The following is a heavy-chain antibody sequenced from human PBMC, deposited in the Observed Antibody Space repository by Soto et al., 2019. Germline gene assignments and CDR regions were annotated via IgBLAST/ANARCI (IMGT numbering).Heavy chain of an antibody. J-gene: IGHJ4*02. CDR2: TYYRSKWYN. CDR3: VRGIGYIDS. D-gene: IGHD3-3*01. Sequence: PSQSLSLTCGISRASVSSNSPAWRWIRQSPSRGLEWLGRTYYRSKWYNDYAVSVKSRITISPDTSKNQFSLQLRSVTPEDTAVYYCVRGIGYIDSWARRTLVTVSS. CDR1: RASVSSNSPA. V-gene: IGHV6-1*01.